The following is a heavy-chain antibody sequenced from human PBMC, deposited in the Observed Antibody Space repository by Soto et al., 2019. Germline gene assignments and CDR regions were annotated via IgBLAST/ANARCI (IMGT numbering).Heavy chain of an antibody. Sequence: EVQLVESGGGLVEPGGSLTLSCAASGFTFSNAWMSWVRQAPGTGLEWVGRIKSKTGGGTTDYVAPVKGRFTISRDDSKNTLYLQMNSLKTEDTAVYYCTTAFITMVRGVIVPWGQGTLVTVSS. V-gene: IGHV3-15*01. D-gene: IGHD3-10*01. CDR3: TTAFITMVRGVIVP. CDR1: GFTFSNAW. J-gene: IGHJ5*02. CDR2: IKSKTGGGTT.